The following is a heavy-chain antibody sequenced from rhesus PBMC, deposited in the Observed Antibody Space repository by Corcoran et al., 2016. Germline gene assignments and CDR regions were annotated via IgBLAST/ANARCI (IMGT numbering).Heavy chain of an antibody. J-gene: IGHJ4*01. V-gene: IGHV3S5*01. CDR2: INSGGGST. Sequence: EVQLVETGGGLVQPGGSLKLSCAASGFTFSSYGMSWVRQAPGKGLEWVSAINSGGGSTYYAYSVKGRFTISRDNSKNTLSLQMNSLRAEDTAVYYCAKARYYSSWSLVYWGQGVLVTVSS. CDR3: AKARYYSSWSLVY. D-gene: IGHD6-13*01. CDR1: GFTFSSYG.